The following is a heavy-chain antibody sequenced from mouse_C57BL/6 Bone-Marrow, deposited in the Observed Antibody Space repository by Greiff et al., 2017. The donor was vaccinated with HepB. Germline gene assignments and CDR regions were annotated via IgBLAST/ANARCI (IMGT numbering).Heavy chain of an antibody. V-gene: IGHV7-3*01. D-gene: IGHD1-1*01. CDR2: IRNKANGYTT. CDR3: ARSHYYGSSYGYFDV. CDR1: GFTFTDYY. J-gene: IGHJ1*03. Sequence: EVKLMESGGGLVQPGGSLSLSCAASGFTFTDYYMSWVRQPPGKALEWLGFIRNKANGYTTEYSVSVKGRFTISRDNSQSILYLQMNALRAEDSATYYCARSHYYGSSYGYFDVWGTGTTVTVSS.